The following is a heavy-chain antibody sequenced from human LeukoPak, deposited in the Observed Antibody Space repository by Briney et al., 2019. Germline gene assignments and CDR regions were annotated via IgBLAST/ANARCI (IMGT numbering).Heavy chain of an antibody. Sequence: SETLSLTWAVYGXSFSGYYWSWIRQPPGKGLEWIGEINHSGSTNYNPSLKSRVTISVDTSKNQFSLKLSSVTAADTAVYYCARGPAGYDYVWGSYRPSYYFDYWGQGTLVTVSS. CDR3: ARGPAGYDYVWGSYRPSYYFDY. D-gene: IGHD3-16*02. V-gene: IGHV4-34*01. CDR1: GXSFSGYY. CDR2: INHSGST. J-gene: IGHJ4*02.